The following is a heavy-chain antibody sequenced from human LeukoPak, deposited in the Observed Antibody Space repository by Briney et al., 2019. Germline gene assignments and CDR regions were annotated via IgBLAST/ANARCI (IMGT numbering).Heavy chain of an antibody. D-gene: IGHD3-22*01. CDR3: VRAYSRGYSDDFDY. CDR1: GFTVSSNY. Sequence: PGGSLRLSCAASGFTVSSNYMSWVRQAPGRGLEWVSYIDGSGSSIYYADSAKGRFTVSRDNAENSLYLQMNSLRGEDTAVYYCVRAYSRGYSDDFDYWGQGTLVTVSS. J-gene: IGHJ4*02. V-gene: IGHV3-11*01. CDR2: IDGSGSSI.